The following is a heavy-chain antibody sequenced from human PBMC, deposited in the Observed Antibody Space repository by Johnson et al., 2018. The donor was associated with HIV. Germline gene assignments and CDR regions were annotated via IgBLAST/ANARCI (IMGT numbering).Heavy chain of an antibody. CDR3: ARVSTMIVVARNDAFDI. CDR1: GFTFSSYG. V-gene: IGHV3-74*02. Sequence: VQLVESGGGVVQPGGSLRLSCAASGFTFSSYGMHWVRQAPGKGLEWVSRINSDGSSTTYADSVKGRFTISRDNAKNTLYLQMNSLRAEDTALYYCARVSTMIVVARNDAFDIWGQGTMVTVSS. J-gene: IGHJ3*02. CDR2: INSDGSST. D-gene: IGHD3-22*01.